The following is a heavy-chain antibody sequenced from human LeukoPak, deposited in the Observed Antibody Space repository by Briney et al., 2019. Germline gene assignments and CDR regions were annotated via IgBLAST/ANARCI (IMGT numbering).Heavy chain of an antibody. J-gene: IGHJ3*02. CDR1: GGSISSSS. CDR3: ARLFRDAFDI. V-gene: IGHV3-21*01. Sequence: PSETLSLTCTVSGGSISSSSYYWGWIRQPPGKGLEWVSSISSSSSYIYYADSVKGRFTISRDNAKNSLYLQMNSLRAEDTAVYYCARLFRDAFDIWGQGTMVTVSS. CDR2: ISSSSSYI.